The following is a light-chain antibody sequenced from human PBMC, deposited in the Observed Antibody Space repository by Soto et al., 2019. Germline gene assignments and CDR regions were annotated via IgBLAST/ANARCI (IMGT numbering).Light chain of an antibody. J-gene: IGLJ2*01. CDR3: CSYAGSYTVV. CDR1: ISDVGGNEY. V-gene: IGLV2-11*01. CDR2: DVS. Sequence: QSALTQPRSVSGSPGQSVTISCTGTISDVGGNEYVSWYQQHPGKAPKLMIYDVSKRPSGVPDRFSGSKSGNTASLTISGLQAEDEADYYCCSYAGSYTVVFGGGTKLTVL.